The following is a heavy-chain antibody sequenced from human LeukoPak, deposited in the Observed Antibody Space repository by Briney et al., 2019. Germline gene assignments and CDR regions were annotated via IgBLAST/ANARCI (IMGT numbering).Heavy chain of an antibody. Sequence: GGPLRLSCVGSGFTFSNAWMSWVRQAPGKGLEWVGRIKSKTDGGTTHYAEPVKGRFTISRDDSKTTLCLQMNSLKTEDTAVYYCAADSYEGWFDPWGQGTLVTVSS. D-gene: IGHD3-22*01. CDR2: IKSKTDGGTT. J-gene: IGHJ5*02. CDR1: GFTFSNAW. CDR3: AADSYEGWFDP. V-gene: IGHV3-15*01.